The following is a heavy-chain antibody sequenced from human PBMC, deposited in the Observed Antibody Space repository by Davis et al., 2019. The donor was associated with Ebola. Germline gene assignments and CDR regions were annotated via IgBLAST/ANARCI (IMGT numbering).Heavy chain of an antibody. D-gene: IGHD3-10*01. J-gene: IGHJ6*03. V-gene: IGHV4-38-2*02. CDR3: ARRVTIHYYMDV. CDR2: IYHSGST. Sequence: PSETLSLTCTVSGYSISSGYYWGWIRQPPGKGLEWIGSIYHSGSTYYNPSLKSRVTISVDTSKNQFSLKLNSVTAADTAVYYCARRVTIHYYMDVWGKGTTVTVSS. CDR1: GYSISSGYY.